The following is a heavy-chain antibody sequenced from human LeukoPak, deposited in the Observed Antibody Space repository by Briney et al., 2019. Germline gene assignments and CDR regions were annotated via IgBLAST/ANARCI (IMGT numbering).Heavy chain of an antibody. CDR2: ISGSGGST. Sequence: GGSLRLSCAASGFTFSSYAMSWVRKAPGKGLEWVSAISGSGGSTYYADSVKGRFTISRDNSKNTLYLQMNSLRAEDTAVYYCAKDLYGDYVSGYYWGQGTLVTVSS. V-gene: IGHV3-23*01. CDR1: GFTFSSYA. J-gene: IGHJ4*02. D-gene: IGHD4-17*01. CDR3: AKDLYGDYVSGYY.